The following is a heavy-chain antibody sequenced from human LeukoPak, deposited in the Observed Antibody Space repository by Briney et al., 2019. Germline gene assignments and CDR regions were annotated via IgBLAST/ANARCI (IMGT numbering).Heavy chain of an antibody. CDR1: GFTVSSNY. CDR2: IYSGGST. Sequence: GGSLRLSCAASGFTVSSNYISWVRQAPGKGLEWVSVIYSGGSTYYADSVKGRFTISRDNSKNTLYLQMNSLRAEDTAVYYCARGLIQLWLDYWGQGTLVTVSS. J-gene: IGHJ4*02. V-gene: IGHV3-66*02. D-gene: IGHD5-18*01. CDR3: ARGLIQLWLDY.